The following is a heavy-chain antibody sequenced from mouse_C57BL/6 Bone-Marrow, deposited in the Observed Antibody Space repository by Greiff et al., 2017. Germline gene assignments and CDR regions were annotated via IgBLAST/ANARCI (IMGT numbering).Heavy chain of an antibody. CDR1: GYAFTNYL. V-gene: IGHV1-54*01. CDR2: INPGRGGT. J-gene: IGHJ2*01. CDR3: ATMITTRENYFDY. D-gene: IGHD2-4*01. Sequence: VQLQQSGAELVRPGTSVKVSCKASGYAFTNYLIEWVKQRPGPGLEWIGVINPGRGGTNYNEKFKGKATLTADKSSSTAYMQLSSLTSEDSAVYFCATMITTRENYFDYWGQGTTLTVSS.